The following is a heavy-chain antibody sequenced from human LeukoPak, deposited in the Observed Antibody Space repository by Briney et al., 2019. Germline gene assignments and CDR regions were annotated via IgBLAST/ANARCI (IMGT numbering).Heavy chain of an antibody. J-gene: IGHJ3*02. Sequence: GGSLRLSCAASGFTLSSYWMHWVRQAPGKGLVWVSRINSDGSSTSYADSVKGRFTISRDNAKNTVYLQMNSLRAEDTAVYYCARDEAGDLGAFDIWGQGTMVTVSS. CDR2: INSDGSST. D-gene: IGHD3-16*01. CDR1: GFTLSSYW. CDR3: ARDEAGDLGAFDI. V-gene: IGHV3-74*01.